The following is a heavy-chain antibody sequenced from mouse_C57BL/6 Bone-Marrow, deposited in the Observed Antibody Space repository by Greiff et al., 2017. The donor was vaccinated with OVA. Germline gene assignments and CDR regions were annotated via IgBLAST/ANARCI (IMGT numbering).Heavy chain of an antibody. Sequence: EVQLVESGGGLVQPGGSLKLSCAASGFTFSVYYMYWVRQTPEKRLEWVAYISNGGGSTYYPDTVKGRFTISRDNAKNTLYLQLSRLKSEDTAMYYCARRYGSSYDRFADWGKGTLVTVSA. CDR2: ISNGGGST. J-gene: IGHJ3*01. CDR1: GFTFSVYY. CDR3: ARRYGSSYDRFAD. V-gene: IGHV5-12*01. D-gene: IGHD1-1*01.